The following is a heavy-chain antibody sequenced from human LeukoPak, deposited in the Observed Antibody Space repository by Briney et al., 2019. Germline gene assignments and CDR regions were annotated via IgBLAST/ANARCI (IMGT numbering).Heavy chain of an antibody. J-gene: IGHJ4*02. CDR2: IKSKTDGGTT. V-gene: IGHV3-15*01. Sequence: GGSLRLSCAASGFTFSNAWMSWVRQAPGKGLEWVGRIKSKTDGGTTDYAAPVKGRFTISRDNAKNTLYLQMNSLRADDTAVYYCARKNYYDTSGRFDCWGQGTLVTVSS. D-gene: IGHD3-22*01. CDR3: ARKNYYDTSGRFDC. CDR1: GFTFSNAW.